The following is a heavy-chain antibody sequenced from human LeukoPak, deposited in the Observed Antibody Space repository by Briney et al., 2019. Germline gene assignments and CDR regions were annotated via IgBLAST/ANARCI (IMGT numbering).Heavy chain of an antibody. V-gene: IGHV1-2*02. CDR1: GYTFTSYG. CDR3: ARAIDYGGNRLYFDY. D-gene: IGHD4-23*01. J-gene: IGHJ4*02. CDR2: INPNSGGT. Sequence: ASVKVSCKAAGYTFTSYGISWVRQAPGQGLEWMGWINPNSGGTNYAQKFQGRVTMTRDTPISTAYMELSRLRSDDTAVYYCARAIDYGGNRLYFDYWGQGTLVTVSS.